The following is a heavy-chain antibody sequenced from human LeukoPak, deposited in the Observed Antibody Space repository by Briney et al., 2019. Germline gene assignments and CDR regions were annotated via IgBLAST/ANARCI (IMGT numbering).Heavy chain of an antibody. CDR2: IIPIFGTA. CDR3: ARDRNSWIPHY. CDR1: GGTFSSYA. D-gene: IGHD6-13*01. V-gene: IGHV1-69*13. J-gene: IGHJ4*02. Sequence: GASVKVSCKASGGTFSSYAISWVRQAPGQGLEWMGGIIPIFGTANYAQKFQGRVTITADESTSTAYMELRSLRSDDTAVYYCARDRNSWIPHYWGQGTLVTVSS.